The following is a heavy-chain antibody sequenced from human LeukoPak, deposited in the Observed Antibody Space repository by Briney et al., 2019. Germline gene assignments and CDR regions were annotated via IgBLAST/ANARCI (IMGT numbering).Heavy chain of an antibody. V-gene: IGHV1-18*01. CDR1: GYTFTSYG. CDR2: ISAYNGNT. J-gene: IGHJ4*02. Sequence: ASVKVSCKTAGYTFTSYGISWVRQAPGQGLEWMGWISAYNGNTNYAQKLQGRVTMTTDTSTSTAYMELRSLRSDDTAVYYCARVRYDGSAYLPDYWGQGTLVTVSS. CDR3: ARVRYDGSAYLPDY. D-gene: IGHD3-22*01.